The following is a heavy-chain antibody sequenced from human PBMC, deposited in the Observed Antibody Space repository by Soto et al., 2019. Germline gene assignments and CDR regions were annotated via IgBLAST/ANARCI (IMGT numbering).Heavy chain of an antibody. CDR1: GFTFSSYS. V-gene: IGHV3-21*01. D-gene: IGHD2-15*01. CDR3: ARDLVVVVVAATNDAFDI. J-gene: IGHJ3*02. Sequence: GGSLRLSCAASGFTFSSYSMNWVRQAPGKGLEWVSSISSSSSYIYYADSVKGRFTISRDNAKNSLYLQMNSLRAEDTAVYYCARDLVVVVVAATNDAFDIWGQGTMVTV. CDR2: ISSSSSYI.